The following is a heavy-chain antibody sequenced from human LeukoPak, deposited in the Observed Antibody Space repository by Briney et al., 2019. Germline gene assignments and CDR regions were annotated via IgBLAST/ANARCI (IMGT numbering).Heavy chain of an antibody. Sequence: AGGSLRLSCAASGFTFDDYAMHWVRQAPGKGLEWVSGISWNSGSIGYADSVKGRFTISRDNAKNSLYLQMNSLRAEDTALYYCARHGYCSGGSCYSAFDIWGQGTMVTVSS. CDR3: ARHGYCSGGSCYSAFDI. CDR1: GFTFDDYA. CDR2: ISWNSGSI. D-gene: IGHD2-15*01. J-gene: IGHJ3*02. V-gene: IGHV3-9*01.